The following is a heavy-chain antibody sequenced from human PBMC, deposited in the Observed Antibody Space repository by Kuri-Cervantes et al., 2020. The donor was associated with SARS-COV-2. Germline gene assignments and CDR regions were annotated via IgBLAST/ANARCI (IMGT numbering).Heavy chain of an antibody. CDR1: GESVSSNSAV. V-gene: IGHV6-1*01. CDR2: TYYNSQWYT. D-gene: IGHD3-22*01. J-gene: IGHJ3*02. Sequence: LSCATSGESVSSNSAVWDWIRQSPSRGLEWLGRTYYNSQWYTDYSPSVKSRIIIRSDTSKNHVSLQLNSVTPEDTAVYYCAREQISLIVLQSGTFAIWGQGTMVTVSS. CDR3: AREQISLIVLQSGTFAI.